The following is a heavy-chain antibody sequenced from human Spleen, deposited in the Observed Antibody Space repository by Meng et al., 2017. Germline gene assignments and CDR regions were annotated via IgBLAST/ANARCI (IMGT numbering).Heavy chain of an antibody. V-gene: IGHV3-23*01. CDR3: AKYSYGLGDYLDY. D-gene: IGHD3-10*01. CDR2: LSGGGFTT. Sequence: EVRGSGGGVAPPWLSRSLSCAGSGYSFGHFALGRVGHGPGKGLGWVSALSGGGFTTYYADTVKGPFAITRPNSKNTLYLQMNSLRAEDTALYYCAKYSYGLGDYLDYWGQGALVTVSS. CDR1: GYSFGHFA. J-gene: IGHJ4*02.